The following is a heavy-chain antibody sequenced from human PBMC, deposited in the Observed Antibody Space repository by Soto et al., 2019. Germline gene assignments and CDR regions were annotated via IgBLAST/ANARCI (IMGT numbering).Heavy chain of an antibody. V-gene: IGHV4-59*01. D-gene: IGHD3-3*01. CDR1: GGSISNYY. CDR3: AREPRPTTFGAVLGMEV. CDR2: IFYSVST. Sequence: SDTLSLTCTDSGGSISNYYWSWIRQPPGRGLEWIGHIFYSVSTNYNPTLKSLVTISVDTSKHPSSLKLRSVTAAATAVYYCAREPRPTTFGAVLGMEVWGEGAPVTVSS. J-gene: IGHJ6*02.